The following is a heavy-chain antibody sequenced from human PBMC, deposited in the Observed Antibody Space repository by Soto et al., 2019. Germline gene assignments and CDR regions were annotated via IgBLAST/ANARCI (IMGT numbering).Heavy chain of an antibody. V-gene: IGHV4-34*01. CDR1: GGSFSGYY. Sequence: QVQLQQWGAGLLKPSETLSLTCAVYGGSFSGYYWSWIRQPPGKGLEWIGEINHSGSTNYNPSLKSRVTISVDTSKNQFSLKLSSVTAAYTAVYYCARGGTSGGYYFFYFDYWGQGTLVTVSS. CDR2: INHSGST. D-gene: IGHD3-22*01. CDR3: ARGGTSGGYYFFYFDY. J-gene: IGHJ4*02.